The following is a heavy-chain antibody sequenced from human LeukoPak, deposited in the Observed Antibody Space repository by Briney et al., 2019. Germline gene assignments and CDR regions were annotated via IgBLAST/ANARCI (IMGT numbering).Heavy chain of an antibody. CDR2: INWNGGSI. D-gene: IGHD6-19*01. CDR1: GFIFDDFA. J-gene: IGHJ3*02. Sequence: GGSLRLSCAASGFIFDDFAMSWVRQAPGKGLEWVSGINWNGGSIGYADSVKGRFTISRDNAKNSLYLQMNSLRAEDTALYYCARASPWLEDAFDIWGQGTMVTVSS. V-gene: IGHV3-20*04. CDR3: ARASPWLEDAFDI.